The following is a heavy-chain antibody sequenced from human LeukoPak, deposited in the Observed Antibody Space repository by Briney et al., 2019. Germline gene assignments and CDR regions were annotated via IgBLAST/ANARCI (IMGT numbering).Heavy chain of an antibody. D-gene: IGHD6-6*01. CDR2: ISSSSSTI. J-gene: IGHJ6*03. CDR3: ARVRKYSSSYYYYYMDV. CDR1: GFTFSSYS. V-gene: IGHV3-48*04. Sequence: GGSLRLSCAASGFTFSSYSMNWVRQAPGKGLEWVSYISSSSSTIYYADSVKGRFTISRDNAKNSLYLQMNSLRAEDTAVYYCARVRKYSSSYYYYYMDVWGKGTTVTVSS.